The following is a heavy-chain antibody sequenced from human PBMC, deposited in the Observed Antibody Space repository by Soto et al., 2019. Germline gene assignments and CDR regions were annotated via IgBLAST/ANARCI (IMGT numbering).Heavy chain of an antibody. V-gene: IGHV4-59*01. Sequence: SETLSLTCTVSGGSISSYYWSWIRQPPGKGLEWFGYIYYSGSTNYNPSLKSRVTISVDTSKNQFSLKLSSVTAADTGVYYCARGEYYYDSSGYYTPHSWFDPWGQGTLVTVSS. CDR3: ARGEYYYDSSGYYTPHSWFDP. D-gene: IGHD3-22*01. CDR2: IYYSGST. CDR1: GGSISSYY. J-gene: IGHJ5*02.